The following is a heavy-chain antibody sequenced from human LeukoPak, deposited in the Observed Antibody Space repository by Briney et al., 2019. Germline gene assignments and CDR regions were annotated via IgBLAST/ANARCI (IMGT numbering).Heavy chain of an antibody. CDR2: IAANGDS. CDR1: GFAFHNYD. CDR3: ARGYSYRFDY. Sequence: GGSLRLSCAASGFAFHNYDMHWVRQTGKDLEWVSVIAANGDSYYAGSVKGRFTISRDNGNNALYLQMNSLRDGDTAVYYCARGYSYRFDYWGQGTLVTVSS. V-gene: IGHV3-13*01. D-gene: IGHD4-11*01. J-gene: IGHJ4*02.